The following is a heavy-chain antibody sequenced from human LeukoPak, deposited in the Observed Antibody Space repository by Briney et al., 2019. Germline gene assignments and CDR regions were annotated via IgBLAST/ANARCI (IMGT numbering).Heavy chain of an antibody. V-gene: IGHV1-18*01. D-gene: IGHD2-15*01. CDR1: GYTFTSYG. J-gene: IGHJ4*02. CDR2: ISAYNGNT. CDR3: ARAADYCSGGSCYFDY. Sequence: ASVKVSCKASGYTFTSYGISWVRQAPGQGLEWMGWISAYNGNTNYAQKLQGRVTMTTDTSTSTAYMELRSLRSDDTAVYYCARAADYCSGGSCYFDYWGQGTLVTVSS.